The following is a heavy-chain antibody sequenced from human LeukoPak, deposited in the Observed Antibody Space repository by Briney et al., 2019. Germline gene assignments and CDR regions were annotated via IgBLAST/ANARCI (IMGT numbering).Heavy chain of an antibody. D-gene: IGHD6-25*01. CDR1: GGSISSYY. CDR3: ARVVRRARLFDY. CDR2: IYYSGST. J-gene: IGHJ4*02. V-gene: IGHV4-59*01. Sequence: SETLSLTCTVSGGSISSYYWSWIRQPPGKGLEWIGYIYYSGSTNYNPSLKSRVTISVDTSKNQFSLKLSSVTAADTAVYYCARVVRRARLFDYWGQGSLVTVSS.